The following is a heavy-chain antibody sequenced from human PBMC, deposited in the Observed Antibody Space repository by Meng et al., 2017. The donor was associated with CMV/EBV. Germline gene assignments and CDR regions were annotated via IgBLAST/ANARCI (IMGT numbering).Heavy chain of an antibody. D-gene: IGHD2/OR15-2a*01. Sequence: SGPTLVKPTETLTLTCTVSGFPLSNGRMGVSWIRQPPGKALEWLAHIFSNDEKSYITSLQRRLTISKDTSKSQVVLTMTNMDPVDTATYYCARFVEYSNPKFDYWGQGTLVTVSS. CDR2: IFSNDEK. CDR1: GFPLSNGRMG. J-gene: IGHJ4*02. V-gene: IGHV2-26*01. CDR3: ARFVEYSNPKFDY.